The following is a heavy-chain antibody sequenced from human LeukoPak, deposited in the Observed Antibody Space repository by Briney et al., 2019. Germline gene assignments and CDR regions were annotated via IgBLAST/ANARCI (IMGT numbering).Heavy chain of an antibody. J-gene: IGHJ4*02. Sequence: GGSLRLSCAASGFTFSIYAMTWVRQAPGKGLEWVSAIRGSGGSTYYADSVKGRFTISRDNSKNTVYLQMTSLRAEDTAVYYCAKVGPRDGYREYYFDYWGQGTLVTVSS. CDR1: GFTFSIYA. CDR3: AKVGPRDGYREYYFDY. CDR2: IRGSGGST. V-gene: IGHV3-23*01. D-gene: IGHD5-24*01.